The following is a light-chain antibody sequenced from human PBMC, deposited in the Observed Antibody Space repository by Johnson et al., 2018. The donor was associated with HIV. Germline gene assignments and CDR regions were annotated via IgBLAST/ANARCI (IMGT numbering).Light chain of an antibody. CDR2: ENN. Sequence: QSVLTQPPSVSAAPGQKVTISCSGSSSNIVNNYVSWYQQLPGTAPKLLIYENNKRPSGIPDRFSGSKSGTSATLGITGLQTGDEADYYCGTWDSSLSGVFETGTKVTVL. J-gene: IGLJ1*01. V-gene: IGLV1-51*02. CDR3: GTWDSSLSGV. CDR1: SSNIVNNY.